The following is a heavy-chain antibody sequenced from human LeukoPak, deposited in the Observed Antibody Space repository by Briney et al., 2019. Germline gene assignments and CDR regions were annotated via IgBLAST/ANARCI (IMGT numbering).Heavy chain of an antibody. CDR2: ISTGSSYI. J-gene: IGHJ4*02. CDR3: ARVLKDSGYCPSF. V-gene: IGHV3-21*01. Sequence: GGSLRLSCAASGFTFSSYSMNWVRQAPGKGLEWVSSISTGSSYIYYADSVKGRFTISRDNAKNSLYLQMNSLRAEDTAVYYCARVLKDSGYCPSFWGQGTLVTVSS. CDR1: GFTFSSYS. D-gene: IGHD3-22*01.